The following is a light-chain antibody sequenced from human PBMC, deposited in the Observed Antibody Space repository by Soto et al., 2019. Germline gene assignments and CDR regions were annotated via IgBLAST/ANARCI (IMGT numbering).Light chain of an antibody. V-gene: IGKV1-39*01. J-gene: IGKJ1*01. CDR1: QDINTY. CDR3: QQSYSSLWT. CDR2: AAS. Sequence: DIQMTQSPSSLSASVGDRVTITCRASQDINTYLNWYQHKAGKAPKFLIYAASSLQSGVPSRFSGGGSGTDFTLTISSLQPEDFATYYCQQSYSSLWTFGQGTKVEVE.